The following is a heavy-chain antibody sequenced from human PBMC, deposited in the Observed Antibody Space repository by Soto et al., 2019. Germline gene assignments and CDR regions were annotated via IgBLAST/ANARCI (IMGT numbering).Heavy chain of an antibody. D-gene: IGHD1-26*01. Sequence: PWGSLRLSCAASEFTFNNYWIHWFRQAPGKGLVWVSRINSDGSSTTYADSVKGRFTISRDKAKNTLYLQMNSLRAEDTAVYYCARNANTVGVAGGREGWGQRTTVTV. CDR3: ARNANTVGVAGGREG. V-gene: IGHV3-74*01. J-gene: IGHJ6*01. CDR1: EFTFNNYW. CDR2: INSDGSST.